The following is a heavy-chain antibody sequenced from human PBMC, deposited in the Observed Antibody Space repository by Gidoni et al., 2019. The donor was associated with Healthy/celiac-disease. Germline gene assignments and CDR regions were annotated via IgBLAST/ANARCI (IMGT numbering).Heavy chain of an antibody. Sequence: PGKGLEWVSAISGSGGSTYYAVSVKGRFTNSRDKSTNTLDLQMNIQYAEEPAIYYGAKVARGGYGPDYWGQGTLVTVSS. J-gene: IGHJ4*02. CDR3: AKVARGGYGPDY. V-gene: IGHV3-23*01. CDR2: ISGSGGST. D-gene: IGHD5-12*01.